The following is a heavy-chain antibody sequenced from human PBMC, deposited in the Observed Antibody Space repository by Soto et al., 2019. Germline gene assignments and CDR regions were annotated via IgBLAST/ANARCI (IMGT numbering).Heavy chain of an antibody. V-gene: IGHV3-23*01. CDR3: AKVRASYLSASYFYYGLEV. Sequence: GGSLRLSCAASGFTFSHYVLSWVRQAPGGGLEWVSSISGSGSSVYLADSVRGRFAMSRDLSTNTVSLQMNSLTVEDTAIYYCAKVRASYLSASYFYYGLEVWGQGTTVTVSS. CDR1: GFTFSHYV. CDR2: ISGSGSSV. J-gene: IGHJ6*02. D-gene: IGHD2-21*01.